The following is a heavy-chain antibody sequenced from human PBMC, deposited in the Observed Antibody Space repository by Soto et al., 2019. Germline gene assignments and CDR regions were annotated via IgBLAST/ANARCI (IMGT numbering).Heavy chain of an antibody. CDR1: GGSFSNYA. CDR3: ARDLLDVYNYEEYIDS. J-gene: IGHJ4*02. CDR2: FIPIFGSA. D-gene: IGHD5-12*01. Sequence: QVQLVQSGAEVKKPGSSVKVSCKASGGSFSNYAISWVRQAPGQGLEWMGEFIPIFGSANYAEKFQDRVTITADESTSTAYMELSSLVSEDTAVYYCARDLLDVYNYEEYIDSWGQGTLVTVSS. V-gene: IGHV1-69*12.